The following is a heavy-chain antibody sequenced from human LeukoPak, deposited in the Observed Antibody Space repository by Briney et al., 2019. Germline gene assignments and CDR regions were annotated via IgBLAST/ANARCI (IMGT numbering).Heavy chain of an antibody. Sequence: ASVKVSCKASGSTFSNYGITWVRQAPGQGLEWMGWISAYNGKTNYAQKFQGRVTMTTDTSTNTAYMELRSLISDDTAVYFCARDGPDYGDYINFDYWGQGTLVTVSS. CDR2: ISAYNGKT. CDR3: ARDGPDYGDYINFDY. D-gene: IGHD4-17*01. V-gene: IGHV1-18*01. CDR1: GSTFSNYG. J-gene: IGHJ4*02.